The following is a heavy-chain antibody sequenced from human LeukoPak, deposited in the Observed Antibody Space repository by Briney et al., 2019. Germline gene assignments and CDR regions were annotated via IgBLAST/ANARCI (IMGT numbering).Heavy chain of an antibody. Sequence: SETLSLTCAVSGGSISSGSYSWGWIRQPPGKGLEWIGYFFYTGNTYYNASLKSRVTISVDTSKNQFSLKVSSVTAADTAVYYCTRGAGSTTSNDAFDIWGQGTMVTVSS. CDR3: TRGAGSTTSNDAFDI. V-gene: IGHV4-30-4*07. J-gene: IGHJ3*02. D-gene: IGHD1-1*01. CDR2: FFYTGNT. CDR1: GGSISSGSYS.